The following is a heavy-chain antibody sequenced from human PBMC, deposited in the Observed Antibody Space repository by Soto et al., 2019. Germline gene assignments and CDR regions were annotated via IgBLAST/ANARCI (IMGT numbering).Heavy chain of an antibody. Sequence: SVKVSCKASGGTFSSYAISWVRQAPGQGLEWMGIIIPIGGTASYAQKFQGRVTMTRDTSTSTVYMELSSLRSEDTAVYYCASYSGSYLPGMDVWGQGTTVTVSS. J-gene: IGHJ6*02. CDR2: IIPIGGTA. V-gene: IGHV1-69*04. D-gene: IGHD1-26*01. CDR3: ASYSGSYLPGMDV. CDR1: GGTFSSYA.